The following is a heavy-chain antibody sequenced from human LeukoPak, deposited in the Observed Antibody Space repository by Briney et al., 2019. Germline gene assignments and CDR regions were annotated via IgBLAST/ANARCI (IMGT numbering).Heavy chain of an antibody. V-gene: IGHV4-4*07. D-gene: IGHD2-2*02. CDR3: ARVARSIVVVPAAIGDSSYDTNYYYYYYMDV. CDR2: IYTSGST. CDR1: GGSISSYY. J-gene: IGHJ6*03. Sequence: SETLSLTCTVSGGSISSYYWSWIRQPAGKGLEWIGRIYTSGSTNYNPSLKRRVTMSVDTSKNQSSLKLSSVTAADTAVYFCARVARSIVVVPAAIGDSSYDTNYYYYYYMDVWGKGTTVTVSS.